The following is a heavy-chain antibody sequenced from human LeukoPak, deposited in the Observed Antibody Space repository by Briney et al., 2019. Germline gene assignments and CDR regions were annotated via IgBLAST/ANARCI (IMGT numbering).Heavy chain of an antibody. CDR3: AKGGGMVRGVSIDY. CDR1: GFTFSSYS. Sequence: PGGSLRLSCAASGFTFSSYSMNWVRQAPGKGLEWVAFIRYDGSNKYYADSVKGRFTISRDNSKNTLYLQMNSLRAEDTAVYYCAKGGGMVRGVSIDYWGQGTLVTVSS. CDR2: IRYDGSNK. J-gene: IGHJ4*02. D-gene: IGHD3-10*01. V-gene: IGHV3-30*02.